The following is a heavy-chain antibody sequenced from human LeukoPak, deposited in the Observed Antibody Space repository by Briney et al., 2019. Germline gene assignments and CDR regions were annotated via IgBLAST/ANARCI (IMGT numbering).Heavy chain of an antibody. D-gene: IGHD3-9*01. CDR3: ARGDILTGYHDY. CDR1: GGSISSYY. Sequence: PSQTLSLTCTVSGGSISSYYWSWIRQPPGKGLEWIGYIYYSGSTNYNPSLKSRVTISVDTSKNQFSLKLSSVTAADTAVYYCARGDILTGYHDYWGQGTLVTVSS. J-gene: IGHJ4*02. CDR2: IYYSGST. V-gene: IGHV4-59*01.